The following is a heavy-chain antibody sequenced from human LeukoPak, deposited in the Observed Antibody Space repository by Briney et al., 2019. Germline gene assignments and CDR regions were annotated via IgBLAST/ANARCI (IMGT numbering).Heavy chain of an antibody. CDR2: ISSSGSTI. V-gene: IGHV3-11*01. Sequence: GGSLRLSCAASGFTFSDYYMSWIRQAPGKGLEWVSYISSSGSTIYYADSVKGRFTISRDNAKNSLYLQMNSLRAEDTAVYYCARDPHYYDSTDRFDYWGQGTLVTVSS. CDR1: GFTFSDYY. J-gene: IGHJ4*02. D-gene: IGHD3-22*01. CDR3: ARDPHYYDSTDRFDY.